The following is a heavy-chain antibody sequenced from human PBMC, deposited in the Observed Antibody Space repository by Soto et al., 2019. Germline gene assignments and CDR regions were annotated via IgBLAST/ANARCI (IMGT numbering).Heavy chain of an antibody. V-gene: IGHV1-8*01. CDR2: MNPNTGNS. CDR3: ARRAESNGWNGFGADKYYFDF. D-gene: IGHD1-1*01. CDR1: GYTFTSYD. J-gene: IGHJ4*02. Sequence: ASVKVSCKASGYTFTSYDIYWVRQATGQGLEWMGWMNPNTGNSGYAQKFQGRVTVTSDTSINTVHMELSSLRSEDTAVYYCARRAESNGWNGFGADKYYFDFWGQGTLVTVSS.